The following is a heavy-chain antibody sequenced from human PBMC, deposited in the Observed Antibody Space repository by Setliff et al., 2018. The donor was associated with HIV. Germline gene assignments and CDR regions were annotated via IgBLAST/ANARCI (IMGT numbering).Heavy chain of an antibody. J-gene: IGHJ4*02. CDR1: GGSISSSSYY. CDR3: ARQGGFASSYFDY. D-gene: IGHD2-2*01. CDR2: IYYSGST. Sequence: SETLSLTCTVSGGSISSSSYYWGWIRQPPGKGLEWIGSIYYSGSTYYNPSLKSRVTISVDTSKNQFSLKLSSVTAADTAVYYCARQGGFASSYFDYWGQGTLVTVSS. V-gene: IGHV4-39*01.